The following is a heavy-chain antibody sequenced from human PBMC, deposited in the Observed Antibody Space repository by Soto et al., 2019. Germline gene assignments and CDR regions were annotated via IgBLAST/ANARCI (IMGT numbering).Heavy chain of an antibody. CDR3: ARTIAVAAYLFAY. J-gene: IGHJ4*01. CDR1: GGSISSYY. D-gene: IGHD6-19*01. V-gene: IGHV4-59*01. Sequence: PSETLSLTCTVSGGSISSYYWSWIRQPPGKGLEWIGYIYYSGSTNYNPSLKSRVTISVDTSKNQFSLKLSSVTAADTAVYYCARTIAVAAYLFAYWGHGTLVTVSS. CDR2: IYYSGST.